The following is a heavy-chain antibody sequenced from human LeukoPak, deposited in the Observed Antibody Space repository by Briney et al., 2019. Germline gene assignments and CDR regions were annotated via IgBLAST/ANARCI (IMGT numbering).Heavy chain of an antibody. Sequence: ASVKVSCKASGYIFSGYYMHWLRQAPGQGLEWMGWINPNSGGADYAQKFQGRVTMTRDTSISTAYMELSRLRSDDTAVYYCARDLQLEEYYFDYWGQGTLVTVSS. V-gene: IGHV1-2*02. CDR2: INPNSGGA. CDR3: ARDLQLEEYYFDY. D-gene: IGHD1-1*01. J-gene: IGHJ4*02. CDR1: GYIFSGYY.